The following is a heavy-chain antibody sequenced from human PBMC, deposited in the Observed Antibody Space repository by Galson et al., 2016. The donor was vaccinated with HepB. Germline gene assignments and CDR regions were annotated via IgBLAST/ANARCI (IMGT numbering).Heavy chain of an antibody. CDR3: ARDPSIAAAGTPFDY. D-gene: IGHD6-13*01. V-gene: IGHV3-21*01. CDR1: GFTFSSYS. J-gene: IGHJ4*02. Sequence: SLRLSCAASGFTFSSYSMNWVRQAPGKGLEWVSSISSSSSYIYYADPVKGRFTISRDNAKNSLSLQMNSLRAEDTAVYYCARDPSIAAAGTPFDYWGQGTLVTVSS. CDR2: ISSSSSYI.